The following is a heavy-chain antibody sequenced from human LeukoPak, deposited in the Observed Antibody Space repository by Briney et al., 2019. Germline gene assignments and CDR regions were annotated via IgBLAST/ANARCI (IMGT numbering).Heavy chain of an antibody. Sequence: SETLSLTCTVSDGSISTYFWSWIRQPPGKGLEWIGYIYYTGSTNYNPSLKSRVTMSVDTSKNQFSLKLSSVTAADTAVYYCARENSGSYREFDYWGQGTLVTVSS. CDR2: IYYTGST. CDR3: ARENSGSYREFDY. D-gene: IGHD1-26*01. J-gene: IGHJ4*02. V-gene: IGHV4-59*12. CDR1: DGSISTYF.